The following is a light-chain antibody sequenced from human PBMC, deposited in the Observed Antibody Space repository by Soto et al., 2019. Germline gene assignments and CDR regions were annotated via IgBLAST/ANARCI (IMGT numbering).Light chain of an antibody. CDR2: TNN. CDR3: SSYSSSATPYV. J-gene: IGLJ1*01. Sequence: QSVLTQPPSASGTPGQRIIISCSGSTSNIESHSVNWFQQVPGTAPRLLIITNNQRPSGVPDRFSGSKSGASASLAISGLQAEDEADYYCSSYSSSATPYVFGTGTKLTVL. V-gene: IGLV1-44*01. CDR1: TSNIESHS.